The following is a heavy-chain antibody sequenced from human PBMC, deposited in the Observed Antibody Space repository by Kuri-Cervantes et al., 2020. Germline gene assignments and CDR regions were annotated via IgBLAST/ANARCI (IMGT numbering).Heavy chain of an antibody. J-gene: IGHJ4*02. CDR3: AKTREEDYSGFLNS. V-gene: IGHV3-71*01. CDR1: GFTFSDYY. CDR2: IRSKAYGGTT. Sequence: GESLKISCAASGFTFSDYYMTWIRQAPGKGLEWVGFIRSKAYGGTTEYAASVKGRFTISRDDSKSITYLQMNSLRVEDTAVYYCAKTREEDYSGFLNSWGQGTLVTVSS. D-gene: IGHD2-15*01.